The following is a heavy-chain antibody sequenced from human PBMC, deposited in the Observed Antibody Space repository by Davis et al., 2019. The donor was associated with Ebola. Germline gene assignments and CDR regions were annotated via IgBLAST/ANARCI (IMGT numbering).Heavy chain of an antibody. D-gene: IGHD3-22*01. Sequence: GESLKISCAAPEFTFSSYTMGWVRQAPGKGLEWVSGISSSGGSTYYADSVKGRFTISRDNSKNTLYLQMNSLRAEDTAVYYCARVRWTSGYYFDYWGQGTLVTVSS. J-gene: IGHJ4*02. CDR2: ISSSGGST. CDR3: ARVRWTSGYYFDY. CDR1: EFTFSSYT. V-gene: IGHV3-23*01.